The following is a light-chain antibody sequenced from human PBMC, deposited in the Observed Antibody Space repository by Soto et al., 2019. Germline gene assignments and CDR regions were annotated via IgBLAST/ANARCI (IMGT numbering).Light chain of an antibody. CDR1: QSVSSSY. J-gene: IGKJ4*01. CDR2: GAS. CDR3: QQYGRAPLT. Sequence: EIVLTQSPGTLSLSPGERATLSCRASQSVSSSYLAWYQQKPGQAPRLLIYGASIRATGVPDRFSGSGSGTEFTLTITRLEPEDSAVYFCQQYGRAPLTFGGGTKVDIK. V-gene: IGKV3-20*01.